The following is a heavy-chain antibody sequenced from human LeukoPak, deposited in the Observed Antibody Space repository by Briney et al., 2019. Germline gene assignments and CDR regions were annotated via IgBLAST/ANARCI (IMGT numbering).Heavy chain of an antibody. CDR1: GFTFSSYA. J-gene: IGHJ4*02. CDR3: AKSGGNTSSREFFDS. V-gene: IGHV3-23*01. D-gene: IGHD3-10*01. CDR2: ISGSGGST. Sequence: GGSLRLSCAAPGFTFSSYAMSWVRQAPGKGLEWVSAISGSGGSTYYADSVKGRFTISRDNSKNTLYLQMNSLRVEDTAVYFCAKSGGNTSSREFFDSWGQGTLVTVSS.